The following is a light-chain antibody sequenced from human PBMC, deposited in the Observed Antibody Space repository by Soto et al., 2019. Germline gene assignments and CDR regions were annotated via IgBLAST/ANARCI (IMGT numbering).Light chain of an antibody. CDR2: DDS. CDR1: NIGSKS. CDR3: HVWDSTSDHHV. V-gene: IGLV3-21*02. J-gene: IGLJ1*01. Sequence: SYELAQPPSVSVAPGQTARITCGGNNIGSKSVHWYQQKAGQAPVLVVYDDSDRPSGIPERFSGSDSGNTATLTTSRVEAGDEADYYCHVWDSTSDHHVFGTGTKVTVL.